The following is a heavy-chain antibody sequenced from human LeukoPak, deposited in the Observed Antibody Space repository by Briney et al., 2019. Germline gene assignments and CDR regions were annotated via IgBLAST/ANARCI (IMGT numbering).Heavy chain of an antibody. V-gene: IGHV3-21*01. D-gene: IGHD3-10*01. CDR3: ARDDVLLWFGELFTNYFDY. Sequence: GGSLRLSCAASGFTFSSYSMNWVRQAPGKGLAWVSSISSSSSYIYYADSVKGRFTISRDNAKNSLYLQMNSLRAEDTAVYYCARDDVLLWFGELFTNYFDYWGQGTLVTVSS. CDR1: GFTFSSYS. J-gene: IGHJ4*02. CDR2: ISSSSSYI.